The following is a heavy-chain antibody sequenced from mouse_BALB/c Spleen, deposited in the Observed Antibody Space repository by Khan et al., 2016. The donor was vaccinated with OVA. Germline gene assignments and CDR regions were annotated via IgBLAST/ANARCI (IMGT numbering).Heavy chain of an antibody. D-gene: IGHD1-1*01. CDR2: VSPGGSYT. CDR3: TRLAYYYDSEGFAY. Sequence: EVELVESGGDLVKPGGSLKLSCAASGFTFSTYGMSWVRQAPDKRLEWVATVSPGGSYTYYPDSSRGRFTISRDTAKNTLYLQMSGLRSEDTAMFYCTRLAYYYDSEGFAYWGQGTLVTVSA. J-gene: IGHJ3*01. CDR1: GFTFSTYG. V-gene: IGHV5-6*01.